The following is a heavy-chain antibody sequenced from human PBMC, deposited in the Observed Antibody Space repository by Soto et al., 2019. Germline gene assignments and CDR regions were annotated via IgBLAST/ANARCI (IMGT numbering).Heavy chain of an antibody. J-gene: IGHJ4*02. CDR2: ISPKSGGT. V-gene: IGHV1-2*02. CDR3: ARPPGYISDWYYFDL. Sequence: QVQLVQSGAEVKKPGASVKVSCEASGYSFIDYYIHWVRQAPGQGFEWMGRISPKSGGTNYAQKFEGMVTMTWDTSLNTAYMELSSLKSDDSAVYYCARPPGYISDWYYFDLWGQGTRVTVSS. CDR1: GYSFIDYY. D-gene: IGHD3-9*01.